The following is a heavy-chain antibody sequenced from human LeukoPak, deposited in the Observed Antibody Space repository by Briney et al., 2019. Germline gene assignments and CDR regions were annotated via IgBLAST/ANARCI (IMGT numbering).Heavy chain of an antibody. CDR1: GFTFSSYS. J-gene: IGHJ4*02. V-gene: IGHV3-21*01. Sequence: GGSLRLSCAASGFTFSSYSMNWVRQAPGKGLEWVSSISSSSSYIYYADSVKGRFTISRDNAKNSLYLQMNSLRAEDTAVYYCARDLRGGGSSFPPENWGQGTLVTVSS. D-gene: IGHD6-13*01. CDR3: ARDLRGGGSSFPPEN. CDR2: ISSSSSYI.